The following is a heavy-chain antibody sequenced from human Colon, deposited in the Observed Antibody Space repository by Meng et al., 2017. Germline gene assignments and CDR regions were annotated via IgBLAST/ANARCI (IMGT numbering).Heavy chain of an antibody. J-gene: IGHJ4*02. Sequence: SETLSLTCAVFGGSLSTYYWSWIRQPPGKGLEWIGEINHSGSTNYNSSLKSRVTISVDTSKNQFSLKLSSMTAADTGVYYCAIDYGDYDTFDFWGQGTPVTVSS. CDR2: INHSGST. CDR1: GGSLSTYY. CDR3: AIDYGDYDTFDF. V-gene: IGHV4-34*01. D-gene: IGHD4-17*01.